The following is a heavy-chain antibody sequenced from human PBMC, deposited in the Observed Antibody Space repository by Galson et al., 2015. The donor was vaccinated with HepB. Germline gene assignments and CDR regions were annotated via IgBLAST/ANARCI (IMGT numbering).Heavy chain of an antibody. Sequence: SLRLSCAASGFTVSSNYMSWVRQAPGKGLEWVSVIYSGGSTYYADSVKGRFTISRDNSKNTLYLQMNSLRAEDTAVYYCARDLRNYGGMDVWGQGTTVTVSS. CDR1: GFTVSSNY. CDR2: IYSGGST. V-gene: IGHV3-53*01. CDR3: ARDLRNYGGMDV. J-gene: IGHJ6*02.